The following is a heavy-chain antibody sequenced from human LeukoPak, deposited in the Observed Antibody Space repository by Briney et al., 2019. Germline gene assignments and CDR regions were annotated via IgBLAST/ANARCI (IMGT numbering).Heavy chain of an antibody. Sequence: GGSLRLSCAASGFTVSSNYMSWVRQAPGKGPEWVSVIYSGGSTYYADSVKGRFTISRDNSKNTLYLQMNSLRAEDTAVYYCAREFWYSSSWYADYWGQGTLVTVSS. V-gene: IGHV3-53*01. CDR2: IYSGGST. J-gene: IGHJ4*02. CDR1: GFTVSSNY. D-gene: IGHD6-13*01. CDR3: AREFWYSSSWYADY.